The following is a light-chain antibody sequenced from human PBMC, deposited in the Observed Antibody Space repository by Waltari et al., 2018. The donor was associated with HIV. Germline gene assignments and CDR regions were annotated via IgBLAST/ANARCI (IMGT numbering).Light chain of an antibody. CDR3: QSYDNSLSGQV. V-gene: IGLV1-40*01. CDR1: RSNIGAGFH. Sequence: QSVLTQPPSVSGAPWQRVTISCTGSRSNIGAGFHVHWYQQLPGAAPKLVIYANNNRPSGVPDRFSGSKSGTSASLAITGLQAEDEADYYCQSYDNSLSGQVFGTGTKVTVL. J-gene: IGLJ1*01. CDR2: ANN.